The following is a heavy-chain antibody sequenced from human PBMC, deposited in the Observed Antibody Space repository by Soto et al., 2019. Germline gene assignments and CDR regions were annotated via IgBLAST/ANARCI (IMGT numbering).Heavy chain of an antibody. CDR1: GYNFTTFW. CDR3: ARLGFPGAIYFDS. V-gene: IGHV5-51*01. Sequence: PGESLKIACKGSGYNFTTFWIGCVLQMPGKGLEWMGIIYPGDSETKYSPDFEGQVTISADRSTNTAYLQWRSLRASDTAMYYCARLGFPGAIYFDSWGLGTLVTVSS. CDR2: IYPGDSET. J-gene: IGHJ4*02.